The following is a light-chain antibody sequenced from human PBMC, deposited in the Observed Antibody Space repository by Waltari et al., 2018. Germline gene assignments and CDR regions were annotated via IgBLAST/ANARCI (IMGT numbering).Light chain of an antibody. CDR3: AAWDDSLNGRWV. CDR1: ASNIGNNL. J-gene: IGLJ3*02. V-gene: IGLV1-44*01. CDR2: RSD. Sequence: QSVLTLPPSVSGTPGQRVTISCSGSASNIGNNLVNWYQQFPGKAPKLLIYRSDQRPSGAPDRFSGSKSGTSASLAISGLQSEDEADYYCAAWDDSLNGRWVFGGGTKVTVL.